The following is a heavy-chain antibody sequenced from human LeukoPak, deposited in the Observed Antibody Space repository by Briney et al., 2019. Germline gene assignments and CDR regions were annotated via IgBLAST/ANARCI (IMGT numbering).Heavy chain of an antibody. CDR3: ARGPKIAGAFDI. CDR2: IYHSGST. Sequence: PSQTLSLTCTVSGGSISSGGYYWSWIRQPPGKGLEWIGYIYHSGSTYYNPSLKSRVTISVDRSKNQFSLKLSSVTAADTAVYYCARGPKIAGAFDIWGQGTMVTVSS. D-gene: IGHD6-13*01. V-gene: IGHV4-30-2*01. CDR1: GGSISSGGYY. J-gene: IGHJ3*02.